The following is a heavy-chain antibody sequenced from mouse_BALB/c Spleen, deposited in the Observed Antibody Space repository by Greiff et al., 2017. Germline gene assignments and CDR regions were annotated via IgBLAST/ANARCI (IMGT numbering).Heavy chain of an antibody. CDR3: ARGGNYPFAY. D-gene: IGHD2-1*01. Sequence: QVQLQQPGAELVKPGASVKMSCKASGYTFTSYNMHWVKQTPGQGLEWIGAIYPGNGDTSYNQKFKGKATLTADKSSSTAYMQLSSLTSEDSAVYYCARGGNYPFAYWGQGTLVTVSA. V-gene: IGHV1-12*01. CDR2: IYPGNGDT. J-gene: IGHJ3*01. CDR1: GYTFTSYN.